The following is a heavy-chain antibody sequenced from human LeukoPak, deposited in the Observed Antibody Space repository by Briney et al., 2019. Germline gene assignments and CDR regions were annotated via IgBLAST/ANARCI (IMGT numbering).Heavy chain of an antibody. D-gene: IGHD3-10*01. CDR3: AYYGSGSYNPPFDY. CDR2: IIPIFGTA. V-gene: IGHV1-69*01. Sequence: SVTVSCKASVGTFSSYAISWVRQAPGQGLEWVGGIIPIFGTANYAQKFQGRVTITADESTSTAYMELRSLRSEDTAVYYCAYYGSGSYNPPFDYWGQGTLVTVSS. J-gene: IGHJ4*02. CDR1: VGTFSSYA.